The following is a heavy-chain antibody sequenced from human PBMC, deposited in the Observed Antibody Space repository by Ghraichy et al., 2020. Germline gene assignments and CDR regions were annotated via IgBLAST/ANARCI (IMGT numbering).Heavy chain of an antibody. CDR2: IYYSGST. V-gene: IGHV4-61*01. CDR3: ARRSLTTQYYYYYYGMDV. D-gene: IGHD4-11*01. J-gene: IGHJ6*02. Sequence: SETLSLTCTVSGGSVSSGSYYWSWIRQPPGKGLEWIGYIYYSGSTNYNPSLKSRVTISVDTSKNQFSLKLSSVTAADTAVYYCARRSLTTQYYYYYYGMDVWGQGTTVTVSS. CDR1: GGSVSSGSYY.